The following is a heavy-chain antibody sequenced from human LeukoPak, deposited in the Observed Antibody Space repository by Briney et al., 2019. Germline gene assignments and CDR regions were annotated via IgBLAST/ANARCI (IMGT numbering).Heavy chain of an antibody. CDR3: ASTLSSSWHYGIDY. V-gene: IGHV4-30-4*08. D-gene: IGHD6-13*01. J-gene: IGHJ4*02. Sequence: SETLSLTCTVSGGSISSGDYYWSWIRQPPGKGLEWIGYIYYSGSTYYNPSLKSRVTISVDTSKNQFSLKLSSVTAADTAVYYCASTLSSSWHYGIDYWGQGTLVTVSS. CDR1: GGSISSGDYY. CDR2: IYYSGST.